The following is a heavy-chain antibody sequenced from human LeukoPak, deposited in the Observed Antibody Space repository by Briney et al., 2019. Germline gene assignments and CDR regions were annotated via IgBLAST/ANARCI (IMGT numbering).Heavy chain of an antibody. CDR1: GFTFSNYA. J-gene: IGHJ6*03. CDR3: ARARIKTSSGYYYHMNV. Sequence: GGSLRLSCAASGFTFSNYAMHWVRQAPGKGLEWVAVISYDGNNKYYAGSVKGRFTISRDNSKNTLYLQMNSLRAEDTAVFYCARARIKTSSGYYYHMNVWGKGTTVTVSS. CDR2: ISYDGNNK. D-gene: IGHD3-10*01. V-gene: IGHV3-30*01.